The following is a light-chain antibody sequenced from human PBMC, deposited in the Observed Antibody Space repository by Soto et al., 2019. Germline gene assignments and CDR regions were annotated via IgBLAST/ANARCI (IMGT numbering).Light chain of an antibody. V-gene: IGKV3-20*01. J-gene: IGKJ5*01. CDR3: QQYGSSPLIT. CDR2: GVS. CDR1: QRLSASD. Sequence: EIVLTQSPGTLSLSPGQRAPLSCRARQRLSASDIAWYQQKPGQAPKFLIYGVSSRATGIPDRFSGSGSGTDFTLTISRLEPEDFAVYHCQQYGSSPLITFGQGTRLEL.